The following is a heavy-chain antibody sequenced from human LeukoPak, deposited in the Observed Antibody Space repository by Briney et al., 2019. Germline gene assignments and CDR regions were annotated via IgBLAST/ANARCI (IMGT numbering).Heavy chain of an antibody. V-gene: IGHV1-69*05. CDR1: GYTFTGYY. D-gene: IGHD3-22*01. Sequence: SVKVSCKASGYTFTGYYMHWVRQAPGQGLEWMGGIIPIFGTANYAQKFQGRVTITTDESTSTAYMELSSLRSEDTAVYYCARGLPPYYDSSGYLDYWGQGTLVTVSS. CDR3: ARGLPPYYDSSGYLDY. J-gene: IGHJ4*02. CDR2: IIPIFGTA.